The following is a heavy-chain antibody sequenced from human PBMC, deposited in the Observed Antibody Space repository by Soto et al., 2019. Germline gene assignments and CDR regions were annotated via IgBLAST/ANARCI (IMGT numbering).Heavy chain of an antibody. Sequence: APVKVSCQASGFTFSAYCFHWGRQAPGQGLEWMGWISVYTGNTNYAQNLQGRVTMTTDTSTRTAYMELRGLRSDDTAVYYCARGRAYCGGDCYLLDYWGQGTPVTVSS. CDR2: ISVYTGNT. J-gene: IGHJ4*02. CDR3: ARGRAYCGGDCYLLDY. V-gene: IGHV1-18*01. CDR1: GFTFSAYC. D-gene: IGHD2-21*02.